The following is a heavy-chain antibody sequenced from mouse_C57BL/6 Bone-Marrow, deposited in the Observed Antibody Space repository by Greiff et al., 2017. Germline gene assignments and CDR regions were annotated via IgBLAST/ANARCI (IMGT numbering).Heavy chain of an antibody. D-gene: IGHD2-10*02. CDR3: ARSRYGKIDAMDY. Sequence: EVKLQESGAELVKPGASVKLSCTASGFNIKDTYMHWVKQRPEQGLEWIGRIDPANGNTKYDPKFQGKATITADPSSNTAYLQLSSLTSEDTAVYYGARSRYGKIDAMDYWGQGTSVTVSS. V-gene: IGHV14-3*02. CDR1: GFNIKDTY. J-gene: IGHJ4*01. CDR2: IDPANGNT.